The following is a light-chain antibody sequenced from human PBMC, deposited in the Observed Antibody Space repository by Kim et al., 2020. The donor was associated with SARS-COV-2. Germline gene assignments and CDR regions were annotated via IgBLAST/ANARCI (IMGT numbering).Light chain of an antibody. CDR3: SSYTSSSTGVV. Sequence: QSITISCIGTSSDVGCYNYVSWYQQHPGKAPKLMIYDVSKRPSGVSNRFSGSKSGNTASLTISGLQAEDEADYYCSSYTSSSTGVVFGGGTQLTVL. CDR1: SSDVGCYNY. J-gene: IGLJ2*01. V-gene: IGLV2-14*04. CDR2: DVS.